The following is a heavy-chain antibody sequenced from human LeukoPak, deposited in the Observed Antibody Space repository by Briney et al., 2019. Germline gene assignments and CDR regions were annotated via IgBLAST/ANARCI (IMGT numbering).Heavy chain of an antibody. CDR1: GFPVSSNY. V-gene: IGHV3-53*01. Sequence: SGGSLRLSCAASGFPVSSNYMTWVRQAPQKGLEWVSLIYTDGSTYYTDSVKGRFTISRDSSENTLYLQMKSLRAEDTAVYYCARDHLLNYGILTGHYTAGAFDIWGQGTMVTVSS. J-gene: IGHJ3*02. D-gene: IGHD3-9*01. CDR2: IYTDGST. CDR3: ARDHLLNYGILTGHYTAGAFDI.